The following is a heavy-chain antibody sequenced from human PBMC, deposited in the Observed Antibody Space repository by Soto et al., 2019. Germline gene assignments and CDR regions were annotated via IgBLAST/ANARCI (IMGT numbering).Heavy chain of an antibody. V-gene: IGHV3-23*01. D-gene: IGHD6-13*01. J-gene: IGHJ6*02. Sequence: AGSLSLTCAASGVSSSSYAMSWVRQAPGKGLEWVSGISGSGGSTYYAAFVKGRFTISRDNYKNTLYQQMNSLRAENTAEYYCSAGPMYSCSPAHPDPDGMDVWGQGTTVTVSS. CDR2: ISGSGGST. CDR1: GVSSSSYA. CDR3: SAGPMYSCSPAHPDPDGMDV.